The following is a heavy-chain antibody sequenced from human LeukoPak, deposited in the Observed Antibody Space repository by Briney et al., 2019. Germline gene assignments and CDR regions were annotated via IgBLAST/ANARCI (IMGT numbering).Heavy chain of an antibody. CDR3: AGLIDSIVGATWAFDI. CDR1: GGSISSSSYY. D-gene: IGHD1-26*01. V-gene: IGHV4-39*07. Sequence: SETLSLTCTVSGGSISSSSYYWGWIRQPPGKGLEWIGSIYYSGSTYYNPSLKSRVTISVDTSKNQFSLKLSSVTAADTAVYYCAGLIDSIVGATWAFDIWGQGTMVTVSS. J-gene: IGHJ3*02. CDR2: IYYSGST.